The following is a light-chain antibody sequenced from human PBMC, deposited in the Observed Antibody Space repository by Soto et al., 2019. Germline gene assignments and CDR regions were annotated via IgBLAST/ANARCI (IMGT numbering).Light chain of an antibody. CDR3: QPYGTSPYT. CDR2: GSS. V-gene: IGKV3-20*01. CDR1: QSVSSSY. J-gene: IGKJ2*01. Sequence: EIVLTQSPGTLSLSPGERATVSCRASQSVSSSYLAWYQQKPGQAPRLLIYGSSRRATGIPDRFSGSGSVTDLTLTISRLEPEDFAVYYCQPYGTSPYTFGHGTKLEIK.